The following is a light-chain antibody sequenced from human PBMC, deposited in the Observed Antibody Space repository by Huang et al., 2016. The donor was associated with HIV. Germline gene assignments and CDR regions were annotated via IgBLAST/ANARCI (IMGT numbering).Light chain of an antibody. Sequence: EIVLTQSPATLSLSPGEGATLSCRASQSIGSYLAWYQQRPGQAPGLLSYDASVRATGIPARFSGRGSGTDFTLTISSLEPEDFAVYYCQQRNNWPPWTFGQGTKVELK. J-gene: IGKJ1*01. CDR2: DAS. CDR1: QSIGSY. CDR3: QQRNNWPPWT. V-gene: IGKV3-11*01.